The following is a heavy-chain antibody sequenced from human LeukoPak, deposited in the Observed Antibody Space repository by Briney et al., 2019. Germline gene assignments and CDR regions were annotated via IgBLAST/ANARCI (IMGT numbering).Heavy chain of an antibody. J-gene: IGHJ6*02. V-gene: IGHV3-30*04. CDR2: ISYDGSIK. CDR1: GFTFNTYA. D-gene: IGHD5-18*01. Sequence: SGGSLRLSCAASGFTFNTYAIYWVRQAPGKGLVWVAVISYDGSIKYYADSVKGRFTISRDNSKNTLYLQMNSLRPEDTAVYYCAKDERGYSYGYSMDVWGQGTTVTVSS. CDR3: AKDERGYSYGYSMDV.